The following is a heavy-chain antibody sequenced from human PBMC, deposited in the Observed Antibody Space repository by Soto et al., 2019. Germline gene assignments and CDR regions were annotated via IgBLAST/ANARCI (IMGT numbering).Heavy chain of an antibody. CDR2: ISGSGGST. Sequence: EVQLLESGGGLVQPGGSLRLSCAASGFTFSSYDMSWVRQAPGKGLEWVSGISGSGGSTYYADSVKGRFTISRDNSKNTLNLQMNSLRAEDTAVYYCAKDLHTSGRYFDYWGQGTLVTVSS. V-gene: IGHV3-23*01. D-gene: IGHD1-26*01. CDR1: GFTFSSYD. J-gene: IGHJ4*02. CDR3: AKDLHTSGRYFDY.